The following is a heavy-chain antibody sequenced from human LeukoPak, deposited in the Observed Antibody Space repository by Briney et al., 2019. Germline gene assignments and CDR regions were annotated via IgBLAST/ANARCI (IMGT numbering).Heavy chain of an antibody. CDR3: ARGNYLFGFNP. Sequence: SETLSLTCTVSGESMYTYYWSWIRQPPGGGLEWIGYRHHTGSTDYNPSLESRVTISVDTSKNQFSLKLRSVTAADTAVYYCARGNYLFGFNPWGQGTLVTVTS. CDR2: RHHTGST. CDR1: GESMYTYY. J-gene: IGHJ5*02. V-gene: IGHV4-59*13. D-gene: IGHD1-26*01.